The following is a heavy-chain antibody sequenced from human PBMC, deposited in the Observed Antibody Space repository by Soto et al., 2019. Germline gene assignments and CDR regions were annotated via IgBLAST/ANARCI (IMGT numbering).Heavy chain of an antibody. D-gene: IGHD6-19*01. CDR3: ARPYSSGWYYRY. CDR1: GFSLSTSGVG. V-gene: IGHV2-5*02. CDR2: IYWDDDK. Sequence: QITLKESGPTLVKPTQTLTLTCTFSGFSLSTSGVGVGWIRQPPGKALEWLALIYWDDDKRYSPSLKSRLTIPKDTSQNQVVLTMTNMDPVDTATYYCARPYSSGWYYRYWGQGTLVTVSS. J-gene: IGHJ4*02.